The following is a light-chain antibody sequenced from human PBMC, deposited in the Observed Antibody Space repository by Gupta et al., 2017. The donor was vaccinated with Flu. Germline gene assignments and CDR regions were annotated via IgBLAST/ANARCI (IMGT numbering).Light chain of an antibody. J-gene: IGLJ3*02. CDR3: ATWDDSLNGPV. V-gene: IGLV1-44*01. Sequence: QSXXTQXXXSSGTXGQRVTISCSGSNPTIGRNTLCWYQQLPGAAPKLIIQNDNQRPSGVPVRFSGSKAGTSASLTISGLQSEDEGYFYCATWDDSLNGPVFGGGTRLTVL. CDR2: NDN. CDR1: NPTIGRNT.